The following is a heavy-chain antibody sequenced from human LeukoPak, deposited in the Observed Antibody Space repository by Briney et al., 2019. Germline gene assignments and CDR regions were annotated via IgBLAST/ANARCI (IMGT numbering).Heavy chain of an antibody. V-gene: IGHV3-30-3*01. CDR3: ARELEDTYYYDSSGQAAFDY. CDR2: ISYDGSNK. J-gene: IGHJ4*02. Sequence: GGSLRLSCAASGFTFSSYWMSWVRQAPGKGLEWVAVISYDGSNKYYADSVKGRFTISRDNSKNTLYLRMNSLRAEDTAVYYCARELEDTYYYDSSGQAAFDYWGQGTLVTVSS. CDR1: GFTFSSYW. D-gene: IGHD3-22*01.